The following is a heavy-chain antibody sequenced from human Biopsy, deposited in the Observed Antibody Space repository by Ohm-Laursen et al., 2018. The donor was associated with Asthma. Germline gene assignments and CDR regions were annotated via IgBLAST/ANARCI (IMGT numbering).Heavy chain of an antibody. CDR1: GYTFIHYA. J-gene: IGHJ3*02. CDR3: ARTYCDVLTGQVNDAFAM. Sequence: SVTVSCKASGYTFIHYAIHWVRQAPGQRIEWMGWINAGNGNTKYSQKFQGRVTISRDTSASTAYMDLSSLRSEDTAVYYCARTYCDVLTGQVNDAFAMWGQGTMGTVSS. CDR2: INAGNGNT. D-gene: IGHD3-9*01. V-gene: IGHV1-3*01.